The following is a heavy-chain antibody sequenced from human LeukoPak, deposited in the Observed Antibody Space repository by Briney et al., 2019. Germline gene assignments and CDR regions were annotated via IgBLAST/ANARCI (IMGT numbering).Heavy chain of an antibody. D-gene: IGHD1-26*01. CDR1: GGSISSYY. V-gene: IGHV4-59*01. CDR3: ARGRYSGSYYYFDY. Sequence: SETLSLTCTVSGGSISSYYWSWIRQPPGKGLEWIGYIYYSGSTNYNPSLKSRVVISVDTSKNQFSLKLSSVTAADTPMYYCARGRYSGSYYYFDYWGQGTLVTVSS. CDR2: IYYSGST. J-gene: IGHJ4*02.